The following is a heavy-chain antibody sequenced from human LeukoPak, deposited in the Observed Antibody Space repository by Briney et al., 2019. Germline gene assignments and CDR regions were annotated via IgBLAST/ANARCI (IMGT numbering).Heavy chain of an antibody. V-gene: IGHV3-48*01. CDR2: ISSSSSTI. Sequence: GGSLRLSCAASGFTFSSYSMNWVRQAPGKGLEWVSYISSSSSTIYYADSVKGRFTISRDNAKNSLYLQMNSLRAEDTAVYYCAASPGGEYDILTGYYNGAFDIWGQGTMVTVSS. D-gene: IGHD3-9*01. CDR3: AASPGGEYDILTGYYNGAFDI. CDR1: GFTFSSYS. J-gene: IGHJ3*02.